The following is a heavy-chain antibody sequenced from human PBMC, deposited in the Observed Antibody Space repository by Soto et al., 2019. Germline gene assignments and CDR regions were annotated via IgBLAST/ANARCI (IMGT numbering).Heavy chain of an antibody. V-gene: IGHV3-9*01. D-gene: IGHD6-13*01. CDR1: GFTFDDYA. Sequence: EVQLVESGGGLVQPGRSLRLSCAASGFTFDDYAMHWVRQAPGKGLEWVSGISWNSGSIGYADSVKGRFTISRDNAKNXLYLQMNSLRAEDTALYYCAKDIAAAAGTYYYGMDVWGQGTTVTVSS. J-gene: IGHJ6*02. CDR2: ISWNSGSI. CDR3: AKDIAAAAGTYYYGMDV.